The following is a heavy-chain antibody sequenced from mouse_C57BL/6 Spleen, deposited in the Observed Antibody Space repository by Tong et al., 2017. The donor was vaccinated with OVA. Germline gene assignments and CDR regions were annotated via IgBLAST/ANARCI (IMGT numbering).Heavy chain of an antibody. CDR2: IDPANGNT. Sequence: EVQLQESVAELVRPGASVKLSCTASGFNIKKTYMHWVKQRPEQGLEWIGRIDPANGNTKYAPKFQGKATITADTSSNTAYLQLSSLTSEDTAIYYCASLLVIAMDYWGQGTSVTVSS. J-gene: IGHJ4*01. CDR3: ASLLVIAMDY. V-gene: IGHV14-3*01. CDR1: GFNIKKTY. D-gene: IGHD2-2*01.